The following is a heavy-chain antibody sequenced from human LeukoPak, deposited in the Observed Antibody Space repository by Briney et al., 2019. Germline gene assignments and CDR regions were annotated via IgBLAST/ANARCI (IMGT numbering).Heavy chain of an antibody. V-gene: IGHV4-39*07. D-gene: IGHD3-3*01. J-gene: IGHJ5*02. Sequence: PSETLSLTCTVSGGSISSSSYYWGWIRQPPGKGLEWIGSIYYSGSTYYNPSLKSRVTISVDTSKNQFSLKLSSVTAADTAVYYCARGYDLNWFDPWGQGTLVTVSS. CDR2: IYYSGST. CDR3: ARGYDLNWFDP. CDR1: GGSISSSSYY.